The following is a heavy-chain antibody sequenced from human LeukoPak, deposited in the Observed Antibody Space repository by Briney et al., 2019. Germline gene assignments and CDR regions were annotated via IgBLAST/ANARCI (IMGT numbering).Heavy chain of an antibody. D-gene: IGHD6-19*01. CDR3: AKDPPYSSGWYYFDY. J-gene: IGHJ4*02. Sequence: GGSLRLSCAASGFTFSSYGMHWVRQAPGKWLEWVVVISYDGSNKYYADSVKGRFTISRDNSKNTLYLQMNSLRAEDTAVYYCAKDPPYSSGWYYFDYWGQGTLVTVSS. V-gene: IGHV3-30*18. CDR2: ISYDGSNK. CDR1: GFTFSSYG.